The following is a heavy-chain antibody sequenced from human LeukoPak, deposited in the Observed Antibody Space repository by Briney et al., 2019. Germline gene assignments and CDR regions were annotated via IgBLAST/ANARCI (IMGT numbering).Heavy chain of an antibody. CDR1: GFTVSRSY. V-gene: IGHV3-53*01. Sequence: GGSLRLSCAAPGFTVSRSYMIWARQAPGKGLEWVSVIYSGGTTYYADSVKGRFTISRDNSKNTLYLQMNSLRAEDTAVYYCARGRGYSQSNWVDPWGQGTMVTVSA. D-gene: IGHD5-18*01. CDR3: ARGRGYSQSNWVDP. CDR2: IYSGGTT. J-gene: IGHJ5*02.